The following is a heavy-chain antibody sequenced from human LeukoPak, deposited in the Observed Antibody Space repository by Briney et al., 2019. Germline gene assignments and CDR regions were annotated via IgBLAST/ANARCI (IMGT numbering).Heavy chain of an antibody. CDR2: IFYSGNT. J-gene: IGHJ4*02. CDR3: ASAPNEYFFDY. Sequence: SETLSLTCTVSGGSISNHYWSWIRQPPGKGLEWIGYIFYSGNTNYNPSLKSRVTISVDTSKNQFTLKLGSVTAADTAIYYCASAPNEYFFDYWGQGTLVTVSS. V-gene: IGHV4-59*11. CDR1: GGSISNHY.